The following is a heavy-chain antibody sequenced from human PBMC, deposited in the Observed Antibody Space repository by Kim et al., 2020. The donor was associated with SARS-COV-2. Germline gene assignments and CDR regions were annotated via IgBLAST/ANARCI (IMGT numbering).Heavy chain of an antibody. V-gene: IGHV3-30*03. J-gene: IGHJ4*02. D-gene: IGHD3-10*01. CDR2: NK. Sequence: NKKDADSVRGRFTISRDNSMNNLYLQMKSLRPEDTAVYYCARDLSWGFIDFWGQGTLVTVSS. CDR3: ARDLSWGFIDF.